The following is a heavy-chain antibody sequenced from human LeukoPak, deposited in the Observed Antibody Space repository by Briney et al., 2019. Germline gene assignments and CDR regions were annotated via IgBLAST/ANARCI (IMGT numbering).Heavy chain of an antibody. CDR2: INHSGST. CDR1: GGSFSGYY. J-gene: IGHJ5*02. CDR3: ARRGYSSGWYWFDP. Sequence: PSETLSLTCAVYGGSFSGYYWSWIRQPPGKGLEWIGEINHSGSTNYNPSLKSRVTISVDTSKNQFSLKLSAVTAADTAMYYCARRGYSSGWYWFDPWGQGTLVTVSS. V-gene: IGHV4-34*01. D-gene: IGHD6-19*01.